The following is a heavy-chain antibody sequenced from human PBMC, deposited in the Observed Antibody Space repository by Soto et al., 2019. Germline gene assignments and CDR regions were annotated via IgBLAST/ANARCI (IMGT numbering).Heavy chain of an antibody. CDR1: GGTFSSYT. D-gene: IGHD2-2*01. CDR3: AAREYQLLLLYYYGMDV. J-gene: IGHJ6*02. Sequence: GASVKVSCKASGGTFSSYTISWVRQAPGQGLEWMGRIIPILGIANYADSVKGRFTISRDNSKNTLYLQMNSLRAEDTAVYYCAAREYQLLLLYYYGMDVWGQGTTVTVSS. CDR2: IIPILGIA. V-gene: IGHV1-69*02.